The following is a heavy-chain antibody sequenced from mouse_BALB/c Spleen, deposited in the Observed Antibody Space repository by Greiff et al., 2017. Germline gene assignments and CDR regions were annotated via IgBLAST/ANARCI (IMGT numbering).Heavy chain of an antibody. Sequence: DVKLVESGGGLVKPGGSLKLSCAASGFTFSDYYMYWVRQTPEKRLEWVATISDGGSYTYYPDSVKGRFTISRDNAKNNLYLQMSSLKSEDTAMYYCARARYPYAMDYWGQGTSVTVSS. CDR3: ARARYPYAMDY. V-gene: IGHV5-4*02. J-gene: IGHJ4*01. D-gene: IGHD2-14*01. CDR1: GFTFSDYY. CDR2: ISDGGSYT.